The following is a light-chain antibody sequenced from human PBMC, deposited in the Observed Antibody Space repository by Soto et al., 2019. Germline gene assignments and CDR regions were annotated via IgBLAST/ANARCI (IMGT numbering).Light chain of an antibody. CDR1: SSDVGGYNL. V-gene: IGLV2-23*01. CDR3: CSYADSNTYVV. J-gene: IGLJ2*01. Sequence: QSALTQPASVSGSPGQSITISCTGTSSDVGGYNLVSWYQQHPDKAPKLVIYEGSKRPSGVSSRFSGSKSGNTASLTISGLQAEDEAEYYCCSYADSNTYVVFGGETKLTVL. CDR2: EGS.